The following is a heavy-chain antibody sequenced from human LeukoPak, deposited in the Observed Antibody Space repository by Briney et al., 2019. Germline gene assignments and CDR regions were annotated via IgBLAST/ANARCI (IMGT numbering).Heavy chain of an antibody. V-gene: IGHV3-23*01. CDR3: AKDKAVAGTY. CDR2: ISGSGGST. D-gene: IGHD6-19*01. Sequence: PGRSLRLSCAASGFTFSSYGMHWVRQAPGKGLEWVSAISGSGGSTYYADSVKGRFTISRDNSKNTLYLQMNSLRAEDTAVYYCAKDKAVAGTYWGQGTLVTVSS. CDR1: GFTFSSYG. J-gene: IGHJ4*02.